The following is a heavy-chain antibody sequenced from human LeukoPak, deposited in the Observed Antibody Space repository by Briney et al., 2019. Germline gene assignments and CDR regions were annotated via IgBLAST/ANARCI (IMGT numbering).Heavy chain of an antibody. CDR3: ARGGGYCSGGSCYWFDP. V-gene: IGHV1-69*05. J-gene: IGHJ5*02. CDR1: GGTFSSYA. CDR2: IIPIFGTA. D-gene: IGHD2-15*01. Sequence: GASVKVSCKASGGTFSSYAISWVRQAPGQGLEWMGGIIPIFGTANYAQKFQGRVTITTDESTSTAYMELSSLRSEDTAVYYCARGGGYCSGGSCYWFDPWAREPWSPSPQ.